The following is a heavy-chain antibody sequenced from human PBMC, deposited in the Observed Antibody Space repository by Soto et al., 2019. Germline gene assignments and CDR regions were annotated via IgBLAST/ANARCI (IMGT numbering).Heavy chain of an antibody. V-gene: IGHV1-18*04. CDR3: ARVPSALAVASHELDY. Sequence: QVQLVQSGAEVKKPGASVKVSCKASGYTFTSYGISWVRQAPGQGLERMGWISAYNGNKNYAQKLQGRVTMTTDTSTSTAYMELRSLRSDDTAVYYCARVPSALAVASHELDYWGQGTLVTVSS. D-gene: IGHD6-19*01. J-gene: IGHJ4*02. CDR1: GYTFTSYG. CDR2: ISAYNGNK.